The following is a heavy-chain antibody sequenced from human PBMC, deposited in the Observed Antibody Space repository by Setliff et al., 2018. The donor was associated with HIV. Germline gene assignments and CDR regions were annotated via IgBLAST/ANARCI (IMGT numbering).Heavy chain of an antibody. CDR3: AKDRLEWLAPDGFDI. CDR1: GFTFNTYA. CDR2: ISADGLTT. Sequence: PGGSLRLSCAASGFTFNTYAVTWVRQAPGKGLEWVSVISADGLTTFYADSVKGRFTISRDNSKDTLYLQMNSLRAEDTALYYCAKDRLEWLAPDGFDIWGLGTMVTVSS. V-gene: IGHV3-23*01. D-gene: IGHD3-3*01. J-gene: IGHJ3*02.